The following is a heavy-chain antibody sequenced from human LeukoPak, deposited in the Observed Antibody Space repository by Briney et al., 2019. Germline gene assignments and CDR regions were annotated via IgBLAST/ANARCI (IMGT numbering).Heavy chain of an antibody. CDR1: GYTFTSYA. CDR2: NNTNTGNP. D-gene: IGHD3-9*01. Sequence: ASVKVSCKASGYTFTSYAMNWVRQAPGQGLEWMGWNNTNTGNPTYAQGFTGRFVFSLDTSVSTAYLQISSLKAEDTAVYYCARVLLNYDILTSYYAYDAFDIWGQGTMVTVSS. J-gene: IGHJ3*02. V-gene: IGHV7-4-1*02. CDR3: ARVLLNYDILTSYYAYDAFDI.